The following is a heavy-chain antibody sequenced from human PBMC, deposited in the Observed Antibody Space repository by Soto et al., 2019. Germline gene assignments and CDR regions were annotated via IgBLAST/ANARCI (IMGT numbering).Heavy chain of an antibody. Sequence: ASVKVSCKASGYTFISYGISWVRQAPGQGLEWMGWISPYNDDTKYSQKIQGRVSLTTDTSTRTAYMQLRSLRSDDTAIYYCARDPNIVLVPAAIYYYYGMDVWG. CDR1: GYTFISYG. J-gene: IGHJ6*02. CDR3: ARDPNIVLVPAAIYYYYGMDV. V-gene: IGHV1-18*01. D-gene: IGHD2-2*01. CDR2: ISPYNDDT.